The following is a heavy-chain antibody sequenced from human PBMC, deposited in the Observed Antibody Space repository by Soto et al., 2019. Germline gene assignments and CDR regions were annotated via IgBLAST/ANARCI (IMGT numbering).Heavy chain of an antibody. CDR1: GFTFSSYA. CDR3: AKGPSRRDASGSDY. D-gene: IGHD3-10*01. CDR2: ISGSGGST. Sequence: EVQLLESGGGLVQPGGSLRLSCAASGFTFSSYAMSWVRQAPGKGLEWVSAISGSGGSTYYADSVKGRFTISRDNTKNTLYLQMNSLRAEDTAVYYCAKGPSRRDASGSDYWGQGTLVTVSS. J-gene: IGHJ4*02. V-gene: IGHV3-23*01.